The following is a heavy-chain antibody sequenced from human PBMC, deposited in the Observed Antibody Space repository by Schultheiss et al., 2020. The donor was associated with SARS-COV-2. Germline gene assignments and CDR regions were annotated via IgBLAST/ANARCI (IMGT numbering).Heavy chain of an antibody. Sequence: SVKVSCKASGYTLTDYGISWVRQAPGQGLEWMGRIIPILGIANYAQKFQGRVTITADKSTSTAYMELSSLRSEDTAIYYCARGTYYDILTGYPTKYYFNYWGQGTLVTVSS. V-gene: IGHV1-69*04. J-gene: IGHJ4*02. CDR1: GYTLTDYG. CDR3: ARGTYYDILTGYPTKYYFNY. D-gene: IGHD3-9*01. CDR2: IIPILGIA.